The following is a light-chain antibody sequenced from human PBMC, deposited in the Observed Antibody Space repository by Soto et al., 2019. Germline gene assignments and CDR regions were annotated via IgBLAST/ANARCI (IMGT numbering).Light chain of an antibody. V-gene: IGLV1-40*01. CDR1: SSNIGAGYD. CDR3: QSYDSRLSGAV. CDR2: GNS. Sequence: QSVLTQPPSVSGAPGQRVTISCTGSSSNIGAGYDVHWYNQLPGTAPKLLIYGNSNRPSGIPDRFSGPKSGTSASLAITGLQAGDEADYYCQSYDSRLSGAVFGGGTKLTVL. J-gene: IGLJ2*01.